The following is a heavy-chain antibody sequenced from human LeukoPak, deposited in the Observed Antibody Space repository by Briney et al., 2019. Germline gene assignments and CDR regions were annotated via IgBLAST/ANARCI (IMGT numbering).Heavy chain of an antibody. V-gene: IGHV1-18*01. D-gene: IGHD3-3*01. CDR1: GYTFTSYG. J-gene: IGHJ3*02. Sequence: ASVKVSCKASGYTFTSYGISWVRQAPGQGLEWMGWISAYNGNTNYAQKLQGRVTMTTDTSTSTAYMELRSLRSDDTAVYYCARDTISGSTPYYDFWSGYRPHDAFDIWGQGTMVTVSS. CDR3: ARDTISGSTPYYDFWSGYRPHDAFDI. CDR2: ISAYNGNT.